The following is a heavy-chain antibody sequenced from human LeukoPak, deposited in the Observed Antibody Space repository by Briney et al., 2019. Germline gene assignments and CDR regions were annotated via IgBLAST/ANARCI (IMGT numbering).Heavy chain of an antibody. J-gene: IGHJ6*03. CDR3: ARDGSYGGNSRFYYYYMDV. CDR2: IYYSGST. D-gene: IGHD4-23*01. V-gene: IGHV4-59*11. CDR1: GGSISSHY. Sequence: SEILSLTCTVSGGSISSHYWSWIRQPPGKGLEWIGYIYYSGSTNYNPSLKSRVTISVDTSKNQFSLKLSSVTAADTAVYYCARDGSYGGNSRFYYYYMDVWGRGTTVTVSS.